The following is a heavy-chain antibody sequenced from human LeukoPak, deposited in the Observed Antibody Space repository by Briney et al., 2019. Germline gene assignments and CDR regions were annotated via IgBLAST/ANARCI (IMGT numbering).Heavy chain of an antibody. CDR2: INWNGGST. J-gene: IGHJ3*01. V-gene: IGHV3-20*04. CDR3: AELGITMIGGV. Sequence: AGGSLRLSCAASGFTFSSHGMSWVRQAPGKGLEWVSGINWNGGSTGYADSVEGRFTISRDNAKNSLYLQMNSLRAEDTAVYYCAELGITMIGGVWGQGTMVTVSS. D-gene: IGHD3-10*02. CDR1: GFTFSSHG.